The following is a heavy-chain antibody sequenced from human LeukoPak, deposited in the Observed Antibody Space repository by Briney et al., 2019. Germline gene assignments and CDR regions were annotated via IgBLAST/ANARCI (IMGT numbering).Heavy chain of an antibody. J-gene: IGHJ4*02. Sequence: GGSLRLSCVASGLPFAYFAMHWVRQAPGKGLALVSLISVDGVSTFYADSVKGRFSISRDNSKNSLSLEMNSLRTEDTAMYYCARESGKFDYWGQGTLAADSS. CDR2: ISVDGVST. V-gene: IGHV3-43*02. CDR3: ARESGKFDY. CDR1: GLPFAYFA.